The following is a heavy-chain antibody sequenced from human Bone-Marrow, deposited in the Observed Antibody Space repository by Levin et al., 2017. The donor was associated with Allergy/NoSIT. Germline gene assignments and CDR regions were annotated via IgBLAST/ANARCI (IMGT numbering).Heavy chain of an antibody. D-gene: IGHD3-16*01. J-gene: IGHJ1*01. V-gene: IGHV4-31*03. CDR2: SYYTGNT. CDR1: GDSISNGGYY. CDR3: ARRASNGYVFQH. Sequence: SETLSLTCTLSGDSISNGGYYWSWIRQYPGRVLEWIGYSYYTGNTYYNPSLESRVTISVDTSKNQFSLNLRSATAADTAVYYCARRASNGYVFQHWGQGAPVTVSS.